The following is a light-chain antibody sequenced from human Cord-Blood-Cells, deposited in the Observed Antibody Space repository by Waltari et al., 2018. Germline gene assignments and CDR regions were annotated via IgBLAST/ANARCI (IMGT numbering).Light chain of an antibody. CDR1: QSVSSSY. V-gene: IGKV3-20*01. J-gene: IGKJ4*01. CDR3: QQYGSSPPLT. Sequence: EIVLTQSPGTLSLSPGERATLSCRASQSVSSSYLAWYQQKPGQAPRLLIYGPSSRATGIPDRFSGSGSGTDFTLTISRLEPEDFAVYYCQQYGSSPPLTFGGGTKVEIK. CDR2: GPS.